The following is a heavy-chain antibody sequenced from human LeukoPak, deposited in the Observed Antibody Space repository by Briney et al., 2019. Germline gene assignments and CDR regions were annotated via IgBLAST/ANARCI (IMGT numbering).Heavy chain of an antibody. Sequence: PGGALRLSCAASGFTLRNYIMNLVRPAPREGVEWVSSISSCSSNIYYADSVRGRFTISRDNAKNSVSLQMDSLRAEDTAVYYCARDGLLWFGDLLPNTYYYYGMDVWGQGTTVTVSS. D-gene: IGHD3-10*01. CDR2: ISSCSSNI. V-gene: IGHV3-21*01. CDR1: GFTLRNYI. CDR3: ARDGLLWFGDLLPNTYYYYGMDV. J-gene: IGHJ6*02.